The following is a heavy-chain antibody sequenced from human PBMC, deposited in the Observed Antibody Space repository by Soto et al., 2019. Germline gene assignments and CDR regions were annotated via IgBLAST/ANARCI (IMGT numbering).Heavy chain of an antibody. D-gene: IGHD1-7*01. Sequence: GSGPTLVNPTQTLTLTCTFSGFSLSTSEVGVGWIRQPPGKALEWLALIYWDDNKRYSPSLKNRLTITKDTSKNQLVLTMTTMFPVDTASFYCAHFKATDTWNYDAPWFDPWGQGTLVTVSS. V-gene: IGHV2-5*02. CDR2: IYWDDNK. J-gene: IGHJ5*02. CDR1: GFSLSTSEVG. CDR3: AHFKATDTWNYDAPWFDP.